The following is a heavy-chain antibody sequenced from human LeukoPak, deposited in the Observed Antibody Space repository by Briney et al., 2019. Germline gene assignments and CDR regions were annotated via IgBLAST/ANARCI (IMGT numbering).Heavy chain of an antibody. CDR1: EFSIASLW. CDR3: ARVGALTGKAFDI. D-gene: IGHD1-20*01. J-gene: IGHJ3*02. Sequence: GGSLRLSCAVSEFSIASLWMSWVRQAPGKGLEYVSAISSNGGSTYYANSVKGRFTISRDNSKNTLYLQMGSLRAEDMAVYYCARVGALTGKAFDIWGQGTMVTVSS. CDR2: ISSNGGST. V-gene: IGHV3-64*01.